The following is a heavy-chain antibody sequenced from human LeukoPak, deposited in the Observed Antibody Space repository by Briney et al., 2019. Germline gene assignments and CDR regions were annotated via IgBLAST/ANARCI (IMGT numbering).Heavy chain of an antibody. D-gene: IGHD3-22*01. CDR3: ARDAYIDRYFDY. J-gene: IGHJ4*02. CDR2: IKQDGRER. Sequence: GGSLRLSRAASGFTYSNYWMSWVRQAPGKGLEWVANIKQDGRERYYVDSVKGRFTISRDNAKNSMYLQMNSLGADDTAVYYCARDAYIDRYFDYWGQGTLVTVSS. CDR1: GFTYSNYW. V-gene: IGHV3-7*01.